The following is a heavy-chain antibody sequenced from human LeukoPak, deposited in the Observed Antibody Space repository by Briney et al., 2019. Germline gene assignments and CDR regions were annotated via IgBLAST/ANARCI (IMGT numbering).Heavy chain of an antibody. J-gene: IGHJ4*02. CDR2: VYDSGTT. D-gene: IGHD2-2*01. CDR1: GGPISSSY. CDR3: ARSFCDSTMCYAYFDY. V-gene: IGHV4-59*08. Sequence: ETAETLSLTCSVSGGPISSSYWSWLRQAPGKGLEWIGSVYDSGTTNYNPSLKSRLSISVDTSKNQFSLKLRSMTATDTAVYYCARSFCDSTMCYAYFDYWGQGTVVTVSS.